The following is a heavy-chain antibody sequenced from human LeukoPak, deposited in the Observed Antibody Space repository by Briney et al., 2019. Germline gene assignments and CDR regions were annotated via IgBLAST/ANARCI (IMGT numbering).Heavy chain of an antibody. CDR3: ARLATRITMVRGVTRNWFDP. Sequence: SETLSLTCIVSGGSISNYYWSWIRQPPGKGLEWIGYVYYSGSTNYTPSLKSRVTMSVDTSKNQFSLKLRSVTAADTAVYYCARLATRITMVRGVTRNWFDPWGQGTLVTVSS. CDR1: GGSISNYY. D-gene: IGHD3-10*01. CDR2: VYYSGST. V-gene: IGHV4-59*08. J-gene: IGHJ5*02.